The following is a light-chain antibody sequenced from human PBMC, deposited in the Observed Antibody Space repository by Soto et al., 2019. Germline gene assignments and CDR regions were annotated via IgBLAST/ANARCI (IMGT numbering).Light chain of an antibody. V-gene: IGKV3-20*01. CDR3: QQSGSSPPIT. Sequence: EIVLTQSPGTLSLSPGERATLSCRASQNISSSYLAWYQQKPGQAPRLLIYGASSRATGIPDRFGGSGSGTDFTLTISRLEPEDFAVFYCQQSGSSPPITFGQGTRLEIK. J-gene: IGKJ5*01. CDR2: GAS. CDR1: QNISSSY.